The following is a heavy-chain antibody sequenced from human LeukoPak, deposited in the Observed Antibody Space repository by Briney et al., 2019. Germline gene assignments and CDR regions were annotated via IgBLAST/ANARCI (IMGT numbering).Heavy chain of an antibody. CDR3: ARAYYESSAYRHAVYFDY. CDR2: INAGNGNT. D-gene: IGHD3-22*01. CDR1: GYTYSSYA. Sequence: ASVKVSCKTSGYTYSSYAIHWVRQGPGQSLEWMGWINAGNGNTKYSQKFQGRVTITRDTSAITAYMELSSLTSEDTAVYYCARAYYESSAYRHAVYFDYWGQGTLVTHSS. V-gene: IGHV1-3*01. J-gene: IGHJ4*02.